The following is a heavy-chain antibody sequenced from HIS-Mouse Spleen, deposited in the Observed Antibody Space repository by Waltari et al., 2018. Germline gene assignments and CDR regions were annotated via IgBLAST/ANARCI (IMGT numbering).Heavy chain of an antibody. CDR3: AREIPYSSSWYDWYFDL. J-gene: IGHJ2*01. CDR1: GGSISSMIYY. CDR2: IDYSGST. Sequence: QLQLQESGPGLVKPSETLSLTCTVAGGSISSMIYYVVWIRQPPGKGLEWIGIIDYSGSTYYNPSLKSRVTISVDTSKNQFSLKLSSVTAADTAVYYCAREIPYSSSWYDWYFDLWGRGTLVTVSS. D-gene: IGHD6-13*01. V-gene: IGHV4-39*07.